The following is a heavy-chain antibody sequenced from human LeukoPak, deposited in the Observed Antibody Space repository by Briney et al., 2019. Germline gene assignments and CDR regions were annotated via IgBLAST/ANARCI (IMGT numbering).Heavy chain of an antibody. CDR1: GFTFISYA. D-gene: IGHD2-2*01. CDR2: ISGSGGST. Sequence: GGSLRLSCAVSGFTFISYAMSWVRRAPGQGLEWVSAISGSGGSTYYAASVKGRFTISRDNSNNTLYLQMNSLRDEDTPVYYCAKGNSPVVPAASEYWGQGTLVTVSS. V-gene: IGHV3-23*01. J-gene: IGHJ4*02. CDR3: AKGNSPVVPAASEY.